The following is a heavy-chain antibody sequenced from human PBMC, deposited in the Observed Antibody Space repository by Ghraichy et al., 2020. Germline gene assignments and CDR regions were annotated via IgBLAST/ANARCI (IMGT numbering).Heavy chain of an antibody. CDR3: ARGRQWLVPPRNNWFDP. V-gene: IGHV4-34*01. CDR2: ISPGGVT. J-gene: IGHJ5*02. Sequence: SQTLSLTCAVSGGSFTTYYWTWIRQPPGKGLEWIGEISPGGVTKYNPSLESRVTISIDTSQNQFFMTLTSLTAADTAVFYCARGRQWLVPPRNNWFDPWGQGTLVTVSS. D-gene: IGHD6-19*01. CDR1: GGSFTTYY.